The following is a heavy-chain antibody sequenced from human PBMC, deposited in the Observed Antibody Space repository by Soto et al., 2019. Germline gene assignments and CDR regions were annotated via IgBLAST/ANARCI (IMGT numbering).Heavy chain of an antibody. D-gene: IGHD3-10*01. CDR3: AKAVTMVLGPYGMDV. Sequence: PGGSLRLSCAASGFTFSSYAMSWVRQAPGKGLEWVSAISGSGGSTYYADSVKGRFTISRDNSKNTLYLQMNSLRAEDTAVYYCAKAVTMVLGPYGMDVWGQWTSVTVSS. CDR2: ISGSGGST. J-gene: IGHJ6*02. CDR1: GFTFSSYA. V-gene: IGHV3-23*01.